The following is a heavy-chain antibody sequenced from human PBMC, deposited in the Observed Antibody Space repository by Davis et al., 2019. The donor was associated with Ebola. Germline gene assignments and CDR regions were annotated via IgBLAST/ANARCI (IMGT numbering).Heavy chain of an antibody. D-gene: IGHD6-19*01. CDR2: ISYDGSNK. CDR1: GFTFSSYG. CDR3: AKDTPWYSSGWSHWYFDL. Sequence: GESLKISCAASGFTFSSYGMHWVRQAPGKGLEWVAVISYDGSNKYYADSVKGRFTISRDNSKNTLYLQMNSLRAEDTAVYYCAKDTPWYSSGWSHWYFDLWGRGTLVTVSS. V-gene: IGHV3-30*18. J-gene: IGHJ2*01.